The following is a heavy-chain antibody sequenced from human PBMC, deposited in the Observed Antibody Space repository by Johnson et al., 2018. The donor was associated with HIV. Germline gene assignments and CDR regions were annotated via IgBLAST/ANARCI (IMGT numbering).Heavy chain of an antibody. D-gene: IGHD3-22*01. V-gene: IGHV3-33*08. CDR3: VRASRRDYRGAVDI. J-gene: IGHJ3*02. CDR2: IRYDGSNK. Sequence: QVQLVESGGGVVKPGRSLRLSCAASGFTFSSYAMHWVRQAPGKGPEWVAFIRYDGSNKYYVDSVKGRFTISRANAKNSLYLQMHSLRCEDTAGYSCVRASRRDYRGAVDIWGQGTKVTVSP. CDR1: GFTFSSYA.